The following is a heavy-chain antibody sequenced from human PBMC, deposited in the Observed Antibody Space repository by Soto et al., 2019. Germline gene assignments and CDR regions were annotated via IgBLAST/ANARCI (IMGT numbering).Heavy chain of an antibody. J-gene: IGHJ6*02. CDR2: INHSGST. V-gene: IGHV4-34*01. CDR1: GESFSGYY. CDR3: ARGAEVVVPAVPYYYGMDV. D-gene: IGHD2-2*01. Sequence: SETLSLTCAVYGESFSGYYWSWIRQPPRKGLEWIGEINHSGSTNYNPSLKSRVTISVDTSKNQFSLKLSSVTAADTAVYYCARGAEVVVPAVPYYYGMDVWGQGTTVTVSS.